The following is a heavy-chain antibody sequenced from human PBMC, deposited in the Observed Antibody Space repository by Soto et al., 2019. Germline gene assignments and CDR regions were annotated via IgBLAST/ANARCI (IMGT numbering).Heavy chain of an antibody. Sequence: SETLSLTCTVSGGSISSGGYYWSWIRQHPGKGLEWIGYIYYSGSTYYNPSLKSRVTISVDTSKNQFSLKLSSVTAADTAVYYCARGELTDSSGYDYWYFDLWGRGTLVTVCS. D-gene: IGHD3-22*01. J-gene: IGHJ2*01. CDR2: IYYSGST. CDR3: ARGELTDSSGYDYWYFDL. V-gene: IGHV4-31*03. CDR1: GGSISSGGYY.